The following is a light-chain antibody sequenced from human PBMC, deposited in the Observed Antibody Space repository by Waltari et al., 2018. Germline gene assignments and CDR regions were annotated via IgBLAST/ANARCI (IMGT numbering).Light chain of an antibody. CDR2: EGS. J-gene: IGLJ1*01. V-gene: IGLV2-23*01. Sequence: QSALTQPASVSGSPGQSITISCTGTSSDVGSYNLVSWFQQHPGKAPNLMIYEGSKRPSWVSNRFSGSKSGNTASLTISGLQAEDEAHYYCCSYARSSTPVFATGTKVTVL. CDR1: SSDVGSYNL. CDR3: CSYARSSTPV.